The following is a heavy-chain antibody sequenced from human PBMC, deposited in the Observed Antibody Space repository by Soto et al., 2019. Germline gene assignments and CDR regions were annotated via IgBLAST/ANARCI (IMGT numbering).Heavy chain of an antibody. CDR3: ARDQLDIVVVPAAISYGMDV. CDR2: IYHSGST. V-gene: IGHV4-38-2*02. Sequence: PSETLSLTCAVSGYSISSGYYWGWIRQPPGKGLEWIGSIYHSGSTYYNPSLKSRVTISVDTSKNQFSLKLSSVTAADTAVYYCARDQLDIVVVPAAISYGMDVWVQGTTVT. J-gene: IGHJ6*02. D-gene: IGHD2-2*01. CDR1: GYSISSGYY.